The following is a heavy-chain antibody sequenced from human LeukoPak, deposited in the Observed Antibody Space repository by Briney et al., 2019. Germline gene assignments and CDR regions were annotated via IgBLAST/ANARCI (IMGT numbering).Heavy chain of an antibody. V-gene: IGHV4-39*07. CDR1: GGSFSSSSYY. CDR3: ARDGNSAGYLK. J-gene: IGHJ4*02. D-gene: IGHD1/OR15-1a*01. CDR2: IYYSGST. Sequence: SETLSLTCTVSGGSFSSSSYYWGRLRQPPGKGLEWIGSIYYSGSTYYNPSIKSRVTISVDTSKNQFSLQLSTVSAADTAVYYCARDGNSAGYLKWGQGTLVTVSS.